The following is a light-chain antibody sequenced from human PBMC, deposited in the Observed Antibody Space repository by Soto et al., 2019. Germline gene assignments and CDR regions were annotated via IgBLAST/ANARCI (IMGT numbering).Light chain of an antibody. CDR3: QQYKSYWT. CDR1: QTISSW. J-gene: IGKJ1*01. V-gene: IGKV1-5*01. CDR2: DAS. Sequence: DIQMTQSPSTLSASVGDRVTITCRASQTISSWLAWYQQKPGKAPKVLIYDASNVDSGVPSRFSGSGSGTEFTLTISSLQPDDFANYYCQQYKSYWTFGQGTKVEIK.